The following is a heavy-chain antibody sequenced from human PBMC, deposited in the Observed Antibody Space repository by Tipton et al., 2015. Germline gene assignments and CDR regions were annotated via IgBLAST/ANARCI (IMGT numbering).Heavy chain of an antibody. CDR1: GAAMKAYY. CDR3: ARGYYDSSFGIYFDY. D-gene: IGHD3-22*01. J-gene: IGHJ4*02. Sequence: TLSLTCTVSGAAMKAYYWNWIRQPPGKGLEWIGYGFYTGSTYYNPSLESRVTISVDTFRNQFSLRLSSVTAADTAVYYCARGYYDSSFGIYFDYWGQGTLVTVSS. CDR2: GFYTGST. V-gene: IGHV4-59*01.